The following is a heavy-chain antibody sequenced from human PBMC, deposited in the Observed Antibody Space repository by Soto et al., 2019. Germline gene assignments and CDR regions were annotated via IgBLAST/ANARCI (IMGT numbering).Heavy chain of an antibody. Sequence: QVQLVESGGGVVQPGRSLRLSCAASGLSFSSYGMHWVRQAPGKGLERVAMISYDGTDEYYADSVKGRFTITRENSKNAVYLHMNSMRAEATAVYYCAKQVSDWNHHFDYWGQGTLLTVSS. CDR3: AKQVSDWNHHFDY. CDR1: GLSFSSYG. J-gene: IGHJ4*02. D-gene: IGHD1-1*01. CDR2: ISYDGTDE. V-gene: IGHV3-30*18.